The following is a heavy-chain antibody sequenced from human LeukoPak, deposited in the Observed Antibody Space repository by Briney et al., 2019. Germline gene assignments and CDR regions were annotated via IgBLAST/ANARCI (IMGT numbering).Heavy chain of an antibody. Sequence: PGGSLRLSCAASVLTFSSYSMNWVRQAPGKGLEWVSYISSSRSYIYYEDSVKGRFTISRDKAKNSLYLQMNSLRDEETAVYYFASDPDSPFYYWCQGTLVTVSS. V-gene: IGHV3-21*01. J-gene: IGHJ4*02. CDR3: ASDPDSPFYY. D-gene: IGHD1-14*01. CDR1: VLTFSSYS. CDR2: ISSSRSYI.